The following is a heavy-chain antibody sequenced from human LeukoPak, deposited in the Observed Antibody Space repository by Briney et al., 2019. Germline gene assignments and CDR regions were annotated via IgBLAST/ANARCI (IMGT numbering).Heavy chain of an antibody. CDR2: IYSGGST. V-gene: IGHV3-53*01. CDR1: GFTVSSNY. J-gene: IGHJ6*04. D-gene: IGHD6-13*01. CDR3: ARPRIAAAGQYYYGMDV. Sequence: GGSLRLSCAASGFTVSSNYMSWVRQAPGKGLEWVSVIYSGGSTYYADSVKGRSTIARDNSKNTLYLQMNSLRAEDTAVYYCARPRIAAAGQYYYGMDVWGKGTTVTVSS.